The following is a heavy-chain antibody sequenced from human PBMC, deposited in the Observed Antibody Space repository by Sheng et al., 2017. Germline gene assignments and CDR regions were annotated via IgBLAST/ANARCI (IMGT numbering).Heavy chain of an antibody. D-gene: IGHD6-13*01. V-gene: IGHV4-34*01. CDR2: INHSGST. CDR1: GGSFSGYY. Sequence: QVQLQQWGAGLLKPSETLSLTCAVYGGSFSGYYWSWIRQPPGKGLEWIGEINHSGSTNYNPSLKSRVTISVDTSKNQFSLKLSSVTAADTAVYYCARGLYRQQLVRSKSGTTYWGGFDYWGQGTLVTVSS. J-gene: IGHJ4*02. CDR3: ARGLYRQQLVRSKSGTTYWGGFDY.